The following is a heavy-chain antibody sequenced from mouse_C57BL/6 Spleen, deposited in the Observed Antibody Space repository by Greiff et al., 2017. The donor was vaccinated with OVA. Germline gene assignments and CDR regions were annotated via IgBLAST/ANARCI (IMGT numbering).Heavy chain of an antibody. V-gene: IGHV1-54*01. Sequence: QVHVKQSGAELVRPGTSVKVSCKASGYAFTNYLIEWVKQRPGQGLEWIGVINPGSGGTNYNEKFKGKATLTADKSSSTAYMQLSSLTSADSAVYFCARGAYYGSSQYYFDYWGQGTTLTVSS. J-gene: IGHJ2*01. CDR1: GYAFTNYL. CDR3: ARGAYYGSSQYYFDY. CDR2: INPGSGGT. D-gene: IGHD1-1*01.